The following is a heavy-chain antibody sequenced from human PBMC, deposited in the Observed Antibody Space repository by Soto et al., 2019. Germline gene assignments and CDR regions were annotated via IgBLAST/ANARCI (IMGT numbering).Heavy chain of an antibody. CDR3: ARDSRPGSGYYGSRNV. CDR1: GGSISSGDYY. V-gene: IGHV4-30-4*01. J-gene: IGHJ6*02. Sequence: QVQLQESGPGLVKPSQTLSLTCTVSGGSISSGDYYWSWIRQPPGKGLEWIGYIYYSGSTYYNPSLKSRVTISVDTSNNQFSLKLSSVTAADTAVYYCARDSRPGSGYYGSRNVWGQGTTVTVSS. D-gene: IGHD3-10*01. CDR2: IYYSGST.